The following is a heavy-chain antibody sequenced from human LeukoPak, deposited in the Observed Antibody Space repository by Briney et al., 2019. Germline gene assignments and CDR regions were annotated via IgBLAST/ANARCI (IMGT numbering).Heavy chain of an antibody. J-gene: IGHJ6*02. CDR3: ANAVCTTSSCSGFYGMDV. Sequence: QPGGSLRLSCAASAFTFSTYAMNWVRQAPGKGLEWVSSFSSGGGATYYADSVKGRFTISRDNSKNTLYLQMNSLRPEDTAMYYCANAVCTTSSCSGFYGMDVWGQGTTVAVSS. CDR1: AFTFSTYA. D-gene: IGHD2-2*01. V-gene: IGHV3-23*01. CDR2: FSSGGGAT.